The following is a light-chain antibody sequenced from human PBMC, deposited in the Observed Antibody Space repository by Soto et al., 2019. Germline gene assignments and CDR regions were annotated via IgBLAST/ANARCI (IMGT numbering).Light chain of an antibody. CDR2: EVS. CDR1: SSDVGAYNF. Sequence: QSVLTQPASGSGAPGQWSTISCTGTSSDVGAYNFVSWHQQHPGKAPKLMIYEVSNRPSGVSNRFSGSKSGNTASLTISGLQAEDEADYYCSSYTSSSTRVFGTGTKVTVL. J-gene: IGLJ1*01. V-gene: IGLV2-14*01. CDR3: SSYTSSSTRV.